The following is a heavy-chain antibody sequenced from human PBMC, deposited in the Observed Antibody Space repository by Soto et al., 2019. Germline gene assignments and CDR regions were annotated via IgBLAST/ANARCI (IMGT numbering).Heavy chain of an antibody. J-gene: IGHJ5*02. CDR3: ARMWLHRGWFDP. CDR1: GGSFSGYY. D-gene: IGHD5-12*01. Sequence: QVQLQQWGAGLLKPSETLSLTCAVYGGSFSGYYWSWIRQPPGKGLEWIGEINHSGSTNYNPSLKSRVTISVDTSKNQFSLKLSSVTAADTAVYYCARMWLHRGWFDPWGQGTLVTVSS. CDR2: INHSGST. V-gene: IGHV4-34*01.